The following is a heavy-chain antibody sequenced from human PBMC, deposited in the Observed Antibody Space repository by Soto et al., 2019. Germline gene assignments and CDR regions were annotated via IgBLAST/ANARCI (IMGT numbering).Heavy chain of an antibody. V-gene: IGHV4-34*01. D-gene: IGHD3-16*01. CDR3: ARGQLDYIWGSYNGRVVYGFDY. CDR2: INHSGST. J-gene: IGHJ4*02. Sequence: SETLSLTCAVYGGSFSGYYWSWIRQPPGKGLEWIGEINHSGSTNYNPSLKSRVTISVDTSKNQFSLKLSSVTAADTAVYYCARGQLDYIWGSYNGRVVYGFDYWGQGTLVTVSS. CDR1: GGSFSGYY.